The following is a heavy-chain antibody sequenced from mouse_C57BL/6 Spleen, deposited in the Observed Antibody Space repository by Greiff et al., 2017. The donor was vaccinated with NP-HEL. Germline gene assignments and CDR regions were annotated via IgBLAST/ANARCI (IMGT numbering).Heavy chain of an antibody. CDR2: INPSSGYT. Sequence: QVQLKESGAELAKPGASVKLSCKASGYTFTSYWMHWVKQRPGQGLEWIGYINPSSGYTKYKQKFKDKATLTADKSSSTAYMQLSSLTYEDSAVYYCARRATVVAGNYAMDYWGQGTSVTVSS. J-gene: IGHJ4*01. D-gene: IGHD1-1*01. V-gene: IGHV1-7*01. CDR1: GYTFTSYW. CDR3: ARRATVVAGNYAMDY.